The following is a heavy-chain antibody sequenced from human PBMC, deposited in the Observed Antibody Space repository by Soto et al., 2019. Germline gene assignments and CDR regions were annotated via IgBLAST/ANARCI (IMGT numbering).Heavy chain of an antibody. CDR2: INAGNGNT. D-gene: IGHD2-2*01. J-gene: IGHJ3*02. CDR3: ARTLMPIVVVPAADDAFDI. Sequence: ASVKVSCKASGYTFTSYAMHWVRQAPGQRLEWKGWINAGNGNTKYSQKFQGRVTITRDTSASTAYMELSSLRSEDTAVYYCARTLMPIVVVPAADDAFDIWGQGTMVTVSS. CDR1: GYTFTSYA. V-gene: IGHV1-3*01.